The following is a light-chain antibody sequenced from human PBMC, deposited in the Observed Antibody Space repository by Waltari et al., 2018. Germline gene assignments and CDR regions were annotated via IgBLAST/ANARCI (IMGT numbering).Light chain of an antibody. J-gene: IGLJ3*02. CDR2: DVS. V-gene: IGLV2-14*03. Sequence: QSALTQPASVSGPPGPSITISCPGSSSDVGASNYSPWYQQHPGKAPRLLIHDVSIRPSGVSNRFSGSKSGNTASLAISGLQAEDEADYYCSSYTITNTRVFGGGTKVTVL. CDR1: SSDVGASNY. CDR3: SSYTITNTRV.